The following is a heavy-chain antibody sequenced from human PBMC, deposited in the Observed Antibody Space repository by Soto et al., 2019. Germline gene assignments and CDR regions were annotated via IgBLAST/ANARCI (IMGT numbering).Heavy chain of an antibody. CDR3: ARSFRGVSLD. J-gene: IGHJ4*02. D-gene: IGHD3-10*01. CDR2: INHSGTI. V-gene: IGHV4-34*01. Sequence: SETLSLTCSVNGGSFSYYYWSWIRQSPGKGLEWIGEINHSGTINFNPSLKSRVTISIDTSENQFSLTLRSVTAADTATYYCARSFRGVSLDWGQGTLVTVSS. CDR1: GGSFSYYY.